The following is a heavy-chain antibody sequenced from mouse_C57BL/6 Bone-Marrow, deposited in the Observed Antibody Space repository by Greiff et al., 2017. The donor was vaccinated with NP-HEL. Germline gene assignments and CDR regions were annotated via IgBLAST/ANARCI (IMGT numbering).Heavy chain of an antibody. CDR1: GYTFTSYW. CDR2: IHPSDSDT. D-gene: IGHD1-1*01. CDR3: AIWGTTVVALDY. Sequence: VQLQQPGAELVKPGASVKVSCKASGYTFTSYWLHWVKQRPGQGLEWIGSIHPSDSDTNYNQKFKGKATLTVDKSSSTAYMQLSSLTSEDSAVYYCAIWGTTVVALDYWGQGTTLTVSS. J-gene: IGHJ2*01. V-gene: IGHV1-74*01.